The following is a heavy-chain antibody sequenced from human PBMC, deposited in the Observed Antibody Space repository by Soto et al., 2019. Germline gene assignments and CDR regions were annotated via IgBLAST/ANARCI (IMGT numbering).Heavy chain of an antibody. CDR3: ARGCSGGSCYVFGWFDP. Sequence: GPPVKVSCKASGYTFTSYGISWVRQAPGQGLEWMGWISAYNGNTNYAQKLQGRVTMTTDTSTSTAYMELRSLRSDDTAVYYCARGCSGGSCYVFGWFDPWGQGTLVTVSS. D-gene: IGHD2-15*01. CDR2: ISAYNGNT. CDR1: GYTFTSYG. V-gene: IGHV1-18*01. J-gene: IGHJ5*02.